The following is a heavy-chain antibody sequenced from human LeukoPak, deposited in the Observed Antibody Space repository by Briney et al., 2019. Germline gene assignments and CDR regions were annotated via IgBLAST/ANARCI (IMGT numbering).Heavy chain of an antibody. CDR1: GLTVSNHW. CDR3: ASLDTAKQPLANH. Sequence: GGSLRLSCVASGLTVSNHWMSWVRQAPGKGLEWVANIREERGQEYYVDSVKGRFTISKNSAKNSLYLQMNTLRVEDTAMYYYASLDTAKQPLANHWGQGTLVTVSS. D-gene: IGHD5-18*01. CDR2: IREERGQE. J-gene: IGHJ5*02. V-gene: IGHV3-7*03.